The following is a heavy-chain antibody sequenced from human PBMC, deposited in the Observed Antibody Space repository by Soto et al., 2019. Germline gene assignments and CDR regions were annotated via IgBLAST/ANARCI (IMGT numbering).Heavy chain of an antibody. V-gene: IGHV3-21*01. D-gene: IGHD4-17*01. J-gene: IGHJ4*02. CDR1: GFTFSSYS. CDR3: ARTDYGGNSYYFDY. Sequence: EVQLVESGGGLVKPGGSLRLSCAASGFTFSSYSMNWVRQAPGKGLEWVSSISSSSSYIYYADSVKGRFTISRDNAKNSLYLQMSSLRAEDTAVYYCARTDYGGNSYYFDYWGQGTLVTVSS. CDR2: ISSSSSYI.